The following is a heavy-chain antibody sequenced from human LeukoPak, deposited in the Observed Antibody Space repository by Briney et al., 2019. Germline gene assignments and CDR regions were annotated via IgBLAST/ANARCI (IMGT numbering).Heavy chain of an antibody. Sequence: ETLSLTCTVSGGSISSYYWSWIRQPPGKGLEWIGYIYCSGSTNYNPSLKSRVTISVDTSKNQFSLKLSSVTAADTAVYYCVRLSNYDFWSGYLPLGWFDPWGQGTLVTVSS. D-gene: IGHD3-3*01. V-gene: IGHV4-59*08. CDR3: VRLSNYDFWSGYLPLGWFDP. J-gene: IGHJ5*02. CDR2: IYCSGST. CDR1: GGSISSYY.